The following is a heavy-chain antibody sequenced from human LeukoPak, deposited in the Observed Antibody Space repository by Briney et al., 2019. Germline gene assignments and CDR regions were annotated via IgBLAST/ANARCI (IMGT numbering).Heavy chain of an antibody. Sequence: PSETLSLTCTVSGGSISSYYWSWIRQPPGKGLEWIGEINHSGSTNYNPSLKSRVTISVDTSKNQFSLKLSSVTAADTAVYYCASNIELGYCSSTSCYALDYWGQGTLVTVSS. CDR3: ASNIELGYCSSTSCYALDY. J-gene: IGHJ4*02. CDR2: INHSGST. D-gene: IGHD2-2*01. V-gene: IGHV4-34*01. CDR1: GGSISSYY.